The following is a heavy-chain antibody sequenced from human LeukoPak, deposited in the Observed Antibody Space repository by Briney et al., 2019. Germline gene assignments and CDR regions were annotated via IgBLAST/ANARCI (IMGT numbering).Heavy chain of an antibody. CDR2: IYTSGST. V-gene: IGHV4-4*07. Sequence: SETLSLTCSVSGGSISSYYWSWIRQPAGKGLEWIGRIYTSGSTNYNPSLKSRVTMSVDTSKNQFSLKLSSVTAADTAVYYCARCLLWFGEYTFDYWGQGTLVTVSS. CDR3: ARCLLWFGEYTFDY. D-gene: IGHD3-10*01. J-gene: IGHJ4*02. CDR1: GGSISSYY.